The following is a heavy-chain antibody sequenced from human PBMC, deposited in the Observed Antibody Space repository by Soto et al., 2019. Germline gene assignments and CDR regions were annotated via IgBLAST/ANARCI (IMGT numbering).Heavy chain of an antibody. CDR3: AKDRTTSGWELPFDAFDI. Sequence: PGGSLTLSCGASEFTFSSYAMIWVRQAPGKGLEWVSAISGSGGSTYYADSVKGRFTISRDNSKNTLYLQMNSLRAEDTAVYYCAKDRTTSGWELPFDAFDIWGQVTMVTVSS. V-gene: IGHV3-23*01. J-gene: IGHJ3*02. CDR2: ISGSGGST. D-gene: IGHD1-26*01. CDR1: EFTFSSYA.